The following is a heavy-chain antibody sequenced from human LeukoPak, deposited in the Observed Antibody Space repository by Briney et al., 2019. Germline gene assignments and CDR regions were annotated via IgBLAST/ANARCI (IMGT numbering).Heavy chain of an antibody. D-gene: IGHD3-10*01. Sequence: GGSLRLSCAASGVTVSSNYMTWVRQAPGKGLEWVSFIYSGGSTYYADSVKGRFTISRDDSKNTLYLQMNSLRAEDTAVYYCTSRSGSPFESWGQGTLVTVSS. CDR3: TSRSGSPFES. J-gene: IGHJ4*02. CDR2: IYSGGST. CDR1: GVTVSSNY. V-gene: IGHV3-66*01.